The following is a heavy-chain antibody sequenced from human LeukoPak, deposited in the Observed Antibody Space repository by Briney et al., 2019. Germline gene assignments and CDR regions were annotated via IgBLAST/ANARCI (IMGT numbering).Heavy chain of an antibody. Sequence: SETLSLTCTVSGGSISSGSYYWSWIRQPAGKGLEWIGRIYTSGSTNYNPSLKSRVTISVDTSKNQFSLKLNSVTATDTAVYYCALVPDYWGQGTLVTVSS. J-gene: IGHJ4*02. CDR3: ALVPDY. D-gene: IGHD3-10*01. CDR2: IYTSGST. CDR1: GGSISSGSYY. V-gene: IGHV4-61*02.